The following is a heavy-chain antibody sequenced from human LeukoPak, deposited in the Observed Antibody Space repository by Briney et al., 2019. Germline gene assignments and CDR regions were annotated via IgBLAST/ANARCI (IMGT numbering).Heavy chain of an antibody. CDR3: ARGAGSPYYLDY. Sequence: PGGSLRLSCAVSGFTFSGYALSWVRQAPGKGLESVSLIRSNNENTYYADSVRGRFTISRDYSKNRLYLQMNSLGDEDTAVYYCARGAGSPYYLDYWGLGTLVTVSS. CDR1: GFTFSGYA. V-gene: IGHV3-23*01. J-gene: IGHJ4*02. D-gene: IGHD1-1*01. CDR2: IRSNNENT.